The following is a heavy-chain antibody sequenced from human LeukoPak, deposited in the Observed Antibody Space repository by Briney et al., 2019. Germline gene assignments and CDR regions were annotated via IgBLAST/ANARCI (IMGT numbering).Heavy chain of an antibody. CDR1: GDSISSYY. CDR2: IYYSGST. V-gene: IGHV4-59*12. CDR3: ARGTMTTVTYYFDY. Sequence: SETLSLTCTVSGDSISSYYWSWIRQPPGKGLEWIGYIYYSGSTNYNPSLKSRVTISVDTSKNQFSLKLSSVTAADTAVYYCARGTMTTVTYYFDYWGQGTLVTVSS. J-gene: IGHJ4*02. D-gene: IGHD4-17*01.